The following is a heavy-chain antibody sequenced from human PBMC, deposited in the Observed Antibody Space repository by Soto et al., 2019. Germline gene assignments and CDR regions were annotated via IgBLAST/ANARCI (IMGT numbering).Heavy chain of an antibody. CDR2: INHVGGT. CDR1: GGFLSESS. V-gene: IGHV4-34*01. Sequence: LSLTCAVYGGFLSESSWTWIRQPPGKGLEWIGEINHVGGTNYNPSLKSRVTMSVNTSQNQFSLRLISVTAADTAMYFCVRIRYQLPSSVLWLDPWGQGTPVTVSS. CDR3: VRIRYQLPSSVLWLDP. J-gene: IGHJ5*02. D-gene: IGHD3-16*01.